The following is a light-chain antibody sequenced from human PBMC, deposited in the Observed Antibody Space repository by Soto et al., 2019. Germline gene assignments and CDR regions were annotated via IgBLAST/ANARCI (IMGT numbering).Light chain of an antibody. J-gene: IGKJ3*01. CDR2: LAS. CDR1: QTITTF. CDR3: QQGYSTPYT. Sequence: DIQLTQSPSSLSASVGGRVTISCRASQTITTFLNWYRQKPGQAPKLLIYLASRLQSGVPSRFSGSGSGTDFTLTISSLQPEDVATYHCQQGYSTPYTFGPGTTVHI. V-gene: IGKV1-39*01.